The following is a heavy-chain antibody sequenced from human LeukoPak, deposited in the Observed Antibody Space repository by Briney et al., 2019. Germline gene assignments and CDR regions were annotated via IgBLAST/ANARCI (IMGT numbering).Heavy chain of an antibody. D-gene: IGHD6-25*01. V-gene: IGHV3-30*02. Sequence: GGSLRLSCAASGFTFSNYGMHWVRQAPGKGLEWVAFIRYDGTIKYYADSVRGRFTISRDNVRNLLYLQMSSLGAEDTVVYYCARDGSGFYLYNYMDVWGKGTTVTVSS. CDR2: IRYDGTIK. CDR3: ARDGSGFYLYNYMDV. J-gene: IGHJ6*03. CDR1: GFTFSNYG.